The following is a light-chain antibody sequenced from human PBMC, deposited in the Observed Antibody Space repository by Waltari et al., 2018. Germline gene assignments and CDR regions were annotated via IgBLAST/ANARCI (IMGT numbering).Light chain of an antibody. V-gene: IGKV1-39*01. J-gene: IGKJ4*01. CDR1: QSISTY. CDR3: QQGDTMPLT. Sequence: DIQMTQSPSSLSASVGDRVIITCRASQSISTYLHWYQHKRGKSPKLLISAASTLQSGVPSRFSGSGSGTDFTLSISGLQVEDFATYYCQQGDTMPLTFGGGTKVQIK. CDR2: AAS.